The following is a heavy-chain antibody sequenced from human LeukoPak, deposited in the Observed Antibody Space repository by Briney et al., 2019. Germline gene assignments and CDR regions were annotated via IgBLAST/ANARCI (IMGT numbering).Heavy chain of an antibody. CDR1: GFTVSGNY. CDR3: VKGRSGTLYYFDY. D-gene: IGHD3-10*01. Sequence: PGGSLRLSSAASGFTVSGNYTSWVRQAPGKGRGWVSIIYSGGSTYYTDSVKGRFTISRDNSKNTLYLQMNSLRAEDTAVYYCVKGRSGTLYYFDYWGQGTLVTVSS. V-gene: IGHV3-53*01. CDR2: IYSGGST. J-gene: IGHJ4*02.